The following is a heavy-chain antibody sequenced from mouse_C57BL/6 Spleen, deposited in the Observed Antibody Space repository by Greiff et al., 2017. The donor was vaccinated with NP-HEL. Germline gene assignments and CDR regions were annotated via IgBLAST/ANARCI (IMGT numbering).Heavy chain of an antibody. CDR3: TTSDYYEAWFAY. Sequence: VQLQQSGAELVRPGASVKLSCTASGFNIKDDYMHWVKQRPEQGLEWIGWIDPENGDTEYASKFQGKATITADTSSNTAYLQLSSLTSEDTAVYYCTTSDYYEAWFAYWGQGTLVTVSA. CDR1: GFNIKDDY. CDR2: IDPENGDT. V-gene: IGHV14-4*01. J-gene: IGHJ3*01. D-gene: IGHD1-1*01.